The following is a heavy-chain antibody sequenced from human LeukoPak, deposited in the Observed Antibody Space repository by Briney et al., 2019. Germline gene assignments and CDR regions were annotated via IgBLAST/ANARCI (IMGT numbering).Heavy chain of an antibody. CDR2: INPNSGGT. Sequence: ASVKVSCQASGYTFTGYYMHWVRQAPGQGLEWMGWINPNSGGTNYAQKFQGRVTMTRDTSISTAYMELSRLRSDDTAVYYCARDGGPYCTNGVCNYYYMDVWGKGTTVTVSS. CDR1: GYTFTGYY. CDR3: ARDGGPYCTNGVCNYYYMDV. V-gene: IGHV1-2*02. J-gene: IGHJ6*03. D-gene: IGHD2-8*01.